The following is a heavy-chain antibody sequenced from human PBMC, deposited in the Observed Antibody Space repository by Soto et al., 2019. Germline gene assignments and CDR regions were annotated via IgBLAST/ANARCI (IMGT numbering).Heavy chain of an antibody. D-gene: IGHD3-22*01. CDR3: ARSPPGGYHYYYGMDV. CDR1: GFTFSSYS. J-gene: IGHJ6*02. CDR2: ISSSSSTI. Sequence: GGSLRRSCAASGFTFSSYSMNWVRQAPGKGLEWVSYISSSSSTIYYADSVKGRFTISRDNAKNSLYLQMNSLRAEDTAVYYCARSPPGGYHYYYGMDVWGQGTTVTVSS. V-gene: IGHV3-48*01.